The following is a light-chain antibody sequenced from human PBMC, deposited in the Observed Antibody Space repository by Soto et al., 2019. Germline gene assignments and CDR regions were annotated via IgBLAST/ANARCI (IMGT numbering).Light chain of an antibody. Sequence: QSVLTQPRSVSGSPGQSVTISCTGTSSDVGGYNYVSWYQQHPGKAPKLMIYDVSKRPSGVPDRFSGSKSGNTASLTISGLQAEDEADYYCCSHGEVFGGGTKLTVL. CDR2: DVS. J-gene: IGLJ2*01. V-gene: IGLV2-11*01. CDR1: SSDVGGYNY. CDR3: CSHGEV.